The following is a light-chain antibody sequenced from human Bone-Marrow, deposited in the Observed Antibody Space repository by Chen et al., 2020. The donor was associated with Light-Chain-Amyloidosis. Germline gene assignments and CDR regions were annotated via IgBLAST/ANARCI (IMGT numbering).Light chain of an antibody. V-gene: IGLV6-57*01. Sequence: NFMLTQPHSVSESPGKTVIISCTRSSDSIATNYVPWYQQRPGSSPTTVIYEDDQRSSGVPDRFSGSIDRSSNSASLTISGLKTEDEADYYCQSYQGSSQGVFGGGTKLTVL. J-gene: IGLJ3*02. CDR2: EDD. CDR1: SDSIATNY. CDR3: QSYQGSSQGV.